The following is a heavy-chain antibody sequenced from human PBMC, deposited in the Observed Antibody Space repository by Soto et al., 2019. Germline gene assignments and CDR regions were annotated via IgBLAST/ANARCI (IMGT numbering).Heavy chain of an antibody. CDR3: ARGRSYYGAGSLNWFDP. V-gene: IGHV4-34*01. Sequence: QVQLQQWGAGLLKPSETLSLTCGVYGGPFSGYYWSWIRQPPGKGLEWIGEINHSGTTNYNPSLKSRVTTSIDTSKNQFSLKLSSVTAADTAVYYCARGRSYYGAGSLNWFDPWGQVTLVTVSS. CDR1: GGPFSGYY. CDR2: INHSGTT. J-gene: IGHJ5*02. D-gene: IGHD3-10*01.